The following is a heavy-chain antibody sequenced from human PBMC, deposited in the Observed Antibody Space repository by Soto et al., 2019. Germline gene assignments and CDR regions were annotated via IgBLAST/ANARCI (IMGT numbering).Heavy chain of an antibody. Sequence: GGSLRLSCAASGFTVSSNYMSWVRQAPGKGLEWVSVIYSGGSTYYADSVKGRFTISRDNSKNTLYLQMNSLRAEDTAVYYCAGQLNRVATRVDAFDIWGQGTIVTVSS. V-gene: IGHV3-66*04. CDR2: IYSGGST. D-gene: IGHD5-12*01. CDR1: GFTVSSNY. CDR3: AGQLNRVATRVDAFDI. J-gene: IGHJ3*02.